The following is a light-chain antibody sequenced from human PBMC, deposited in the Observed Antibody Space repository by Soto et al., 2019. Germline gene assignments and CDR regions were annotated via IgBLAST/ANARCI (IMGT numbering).Light chain of an antibody. CDR2: GAS. J-gene: IGKJ2*01. V-gene: IGKV3-15*01. CDR1: QSVSSN. CDR3: QQYNNWPPPYT. Sequence: EIVMTQSPATLSVSPGERATLSCRASQSVSSNLAWYQQKSGQAPRLLIYGASTRATGIPARYSGSGSGTEYTLTISGLQSEEFAVYYCQQYNNWPPPYTFGQGTKLEIK.